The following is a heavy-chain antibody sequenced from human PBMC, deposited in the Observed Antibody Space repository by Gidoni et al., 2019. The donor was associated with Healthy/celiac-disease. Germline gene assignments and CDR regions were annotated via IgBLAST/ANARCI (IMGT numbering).Heavy chain of an antibody. J-gene: IGHJ6*02. V-gene: IGHV4-31*03. CDR1: GGSISRGGYY. CDR3: ARDNRLGGSRVVTYYGMDV. D-gene: IGHD5-12*01. CDR2: IYYSGST. Sequence: QLQLQESGPGLVKPSQTLSLTCPVSGGSISRGGYYWSWIRQHPGKGLEWIGYIYYSGSTYYNPSLKSRVTISVDTSKNQFSLKLSSVTAADTAVYYCARDNRLGGSRVVTYYGMDVWGQGTTVTVSS.